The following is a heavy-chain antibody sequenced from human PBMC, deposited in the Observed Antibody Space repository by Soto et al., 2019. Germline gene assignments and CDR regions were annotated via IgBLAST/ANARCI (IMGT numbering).Heavy chain of an antibody. CDR3: ARDRWFDP. J-gene: IGHJ5*02. V-gene: IGHV4-59*01. CDR2: IYYSGST. CDR1: GGSISSYY. Sequence: SETLSLTCTVSGGSISSYYWSWIRQPPGKGLEWIGYIYYSGSTNYNPSLRSRVTISVDTSKNQFSLKLSSVTAADTAVYYCARDRWFDPWGQGTLVTVSS.